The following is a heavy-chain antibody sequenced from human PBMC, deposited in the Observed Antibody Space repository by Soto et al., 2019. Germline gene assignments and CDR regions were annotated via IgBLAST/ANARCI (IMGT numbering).Heavy chain of an antibody. D-gene: IGHD3-9*01. J-gene: IGHJ6*02. Sequence: EVQLLESGGGLVQPGGSLRLSCAASGFTFSGYAMSWVRQAPGKGLEWVSAISGSGGSTYYADSVKGRFTISRDNSKNTLYLQMNSLRAEDTAVYYCAKNVWGITIFGGMDVWGQGITVTVSS. CDR3: AKNVWGITIFGGMDV. CDR1: GFTFSGYA. CDR2: ISGSGGST. V-gene: IGHV3-23*01.